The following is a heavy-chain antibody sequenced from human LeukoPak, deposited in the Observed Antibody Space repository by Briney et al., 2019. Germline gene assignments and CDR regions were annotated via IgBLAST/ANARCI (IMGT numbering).Heavy chain of an antibody. CDR3: AKGGVIAAAGMYYYYMDV. Sequence: GGSLRLSSAASGFTFSSYAMSWVRQAPGKGLEWVSGISGSGGSTYYADSVKGRFTTSRDNSKNTLYLQMNSLRAEDTAVYYCAKGGVIAAAGMYYYYMDVRGKGTTVTVSS. V-gene: IGHV3-23*01. J-gene: IGHJ6*03. CDR2: ISGSGGST. D-gene: IGHD6-13*01. CDR1: GFTFSSYA.